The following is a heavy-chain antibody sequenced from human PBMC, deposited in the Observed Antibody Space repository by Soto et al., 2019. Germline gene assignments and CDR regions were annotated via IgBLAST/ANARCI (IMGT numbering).Heavy chain of an antibody. V-gene: IGHV4-31*03. Sequence: SETLSLTCTVSGGSISSGGYYWSWIRQHPGKGLEWIGYIYYSGSTNYNPSLKSRVTISVDTSKNQFSPKLSSVTAADTAVYYCARGISSGYSSSRTQGLFSYYYYYYMDVWGKGTTVTVSS. CDR3: ARGISSGYSSSRTQGLFSYYYYYYMDV. CDR2: IYYSGST. D-gene: IGHD6-13*01. J-gene: IGHJ6*03. CDR1: GGSISSGGYY.